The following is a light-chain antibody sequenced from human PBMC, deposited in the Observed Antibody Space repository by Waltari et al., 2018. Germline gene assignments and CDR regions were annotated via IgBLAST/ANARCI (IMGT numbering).Light chain of an antibody. CDR3: QQYNTWPYT. Sequence: ELLMTQSPGPLSVSPGDRASLSCRASERISSSYLAWYQHKGRQPPRLLIYFTATRAAGVPAGFSGSGSGTEFTLNISSLQSEDFAVYYCQQYNTWPYTFGQGTKIEIK. V-gene: IGKV3-15*01. CDR1: ERISSSY. CDR2: FTA. J-gene: IGKJ2*01.